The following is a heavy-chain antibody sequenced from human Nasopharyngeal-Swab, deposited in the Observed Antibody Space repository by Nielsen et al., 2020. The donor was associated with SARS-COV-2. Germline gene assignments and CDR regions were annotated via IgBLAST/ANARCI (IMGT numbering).Heavy chain of an antibody. V-gene: IGHV5-51*01. J-gene: IGHJ4*02. D-gene: IGHD5-24*01. CDR1: GYSFTTYW. CDR2: IYPGDSDT. CDR3: ARQALGRDGYINPDY. Sequence: GESLKISCKGSGYSFTTYWIGWVRQMPGKGLEWMGIIYPGDSDTRYSPSFQGQVTISADKSISTAYLQWSSLKASDTAMYYCARQALGRDGYINPDYWSQGTLVTVSS.